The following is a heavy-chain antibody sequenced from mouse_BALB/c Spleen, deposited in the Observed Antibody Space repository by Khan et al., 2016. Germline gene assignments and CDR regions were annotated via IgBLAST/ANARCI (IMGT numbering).Heavy chain of an antibody. V-gene: IGHV4-1*02. Sequence: EVKLLESGGGLVQPGGSLKFSCAASGFDFSRYWMSWVRQAPGKGLEWIGEINPDSSMINFTPSLKDKFIISRDNAKNTLYLQMSKVRSEDTALYYCARRVNYTWFAYRGQGTLITVSA. CDR2: INPDSSMI. J-gene: IGHJ3*01. CDR3: ARRVNYTWFAY. CDR1: GFDFSRYW. D-gene: IGHD2-1*01.